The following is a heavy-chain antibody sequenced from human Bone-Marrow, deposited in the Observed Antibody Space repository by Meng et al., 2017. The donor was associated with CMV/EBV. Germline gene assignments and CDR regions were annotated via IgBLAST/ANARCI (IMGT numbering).Heavy chain of an antibody. Sequence: ASVKVSCKASGYTFSNYFMTWVRQAPGQGLEWMGCIDPSSGHTRYAQRFQGRVTLTGDTSTSTAYMELSSLKSEDTAVDYCARASLTNVDSDAYYFVFWFWGQGTLVTVSS. CDR2: IDPSSGHT. CDR1: GYTFSNYF. CDR3: ARASLTNVDSDAYYFVFWF. V-gene: IGHV1-46*01. J-gene: IGHJ4*02. D-gene: IGHD3/OR15-3a*01.